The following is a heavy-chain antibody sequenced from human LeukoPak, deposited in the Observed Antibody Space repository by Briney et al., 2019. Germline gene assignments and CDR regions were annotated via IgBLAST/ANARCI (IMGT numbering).Heavy chain of an antibody. CDR2: IYYSGST. Sequence: KPSETLSLTCTVSGGSISSYYWSWIRQPPGKGLEWIGYIYYSGSTNYNPSLKSRVPISVDTSKNQFSLKLSSVTAADTAVYYCARDFPYYYGSGSYNAFDIWGQGTMVTVSS. V-gene: IGHV4-59*01. J-gene: IGHJ3*02. D-gene: IGHD3-10*01. CDR3: ARDFPYYYGSGSYNAFDI. CDR1: GGSISSYY.